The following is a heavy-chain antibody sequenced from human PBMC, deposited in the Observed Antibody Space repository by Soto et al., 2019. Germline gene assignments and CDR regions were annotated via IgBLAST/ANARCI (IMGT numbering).Heavy chain of an antibody. CDR2: ISYDGSNI. CDR3: AKDRDSSGWYLDWFDP. CDR1: GFTFSSYG. Sequence: QVQLVESGGGVVQPGRSLRLSCAASGFTFSSYGMHWVRQAPGKGLEWVAVISYDGSNIYYADSVKGRFTISRDNSKNRRYLPMSSLRAEDRAVYYCAKDRDSSGWYLDWFDPWGQGTLVTVSS. V-gene: IGHV3-30*18. J-gene: IGHJ5*02. D-gene: IGHD6-19*01.